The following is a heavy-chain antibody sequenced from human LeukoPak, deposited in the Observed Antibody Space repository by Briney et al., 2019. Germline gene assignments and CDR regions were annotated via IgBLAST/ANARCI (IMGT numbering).Heavy chain of an antibody. J-gene: IGHJ5*02. CDR3: ASNFLYGSGSYDNWFDP. CDR1: GYTFTNYG. Sequence: ASVKVSCKASGYTFTNYGINWVRQAPGQGLEWMGWISAYNDNTNYAQKVQGRVTMTTDTSTSTAYMELRSLRSEDTAVYYCASNFLYGSGSYDNWFDPWGQGTLVTVSS. D-gene: IGHD3-10*01. CDR2: ISAYNDNT. V-gene: IGHV1-18*01.